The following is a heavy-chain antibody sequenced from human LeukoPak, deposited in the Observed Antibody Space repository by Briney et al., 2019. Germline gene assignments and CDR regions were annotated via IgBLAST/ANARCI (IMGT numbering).Heavy chain of an antibody. CDR2: IFPGDSDT. V-gene: IGHV5-51*01. CDR3: ATSESQTKFDY. CDR1: AYSFTTYW. Sequence: GESLKISCKGSAYSFTTYWIGWVRQRPRKGLEWMGIIFPGDSDTIYSPSFQGQVTISADKSINTAYLKWSSLKASDTAIYFCATSESQTKFDYWGQGTLVTVSS. D-gene: IGHD1/OR15-1a*01. J-gene: IGHJ4*02.